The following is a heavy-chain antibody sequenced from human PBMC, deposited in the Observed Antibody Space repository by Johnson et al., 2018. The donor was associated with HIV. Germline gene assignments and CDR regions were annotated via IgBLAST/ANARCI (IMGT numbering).Heavy chain of an antibody. CDR3: ARDLEDIVVVPAAIGAFDI. Sequence: VQLVESGGGLVQPGGSLRLSCAASGFTFSSYWMHWVRQAPGKGLVWVSRINSDGSSTRYADSVKGRFTVSRDNAKNKLYLQMNSLRAEDTAVYYCARDLEDIVVVPAAIGAFDIWGQGTMVTVSS. CDR2: INSDGSST. J-gene: IGHJ3*02. D-gene: IGHD2-2*01. CDR1: GFTFSSYW. V-gene: IGHV3-74*01.